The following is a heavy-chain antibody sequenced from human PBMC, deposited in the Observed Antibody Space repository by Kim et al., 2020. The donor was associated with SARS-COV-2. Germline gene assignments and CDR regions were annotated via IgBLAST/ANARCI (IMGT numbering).Heavy chain of an antibody. D-gene: IGHD3-9*01. Sequence: SETLSLTCTVSGGSISSSSYYWGWIRQPPGKGLEWIGSIYYSGSTYYNPSLKSRVTISVDTSKNQFSLKLSSVTAADTAVYYCASLGYYDILTGYSGHDYWGQGTLVTVSS. CDR2: IYYSGST. J-gene: IGHJ4*02. CDR3: ASLGYYDILTGYSGHDY. V-gene: IGHV4-39*01. CDR1: GGSISSSSYY.